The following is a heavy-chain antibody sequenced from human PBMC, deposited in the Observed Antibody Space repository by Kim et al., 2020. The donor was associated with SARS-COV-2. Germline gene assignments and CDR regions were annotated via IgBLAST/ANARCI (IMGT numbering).Heavy chain of an antibody. Sequence: KGRFTISRDNAKNSLYLQMNSLRAEDTAVYYCARGYDFWSGYYHDYWYFDLWGRGTLVTVSS. D-gene: IGHD3-3*01. V-gene: IGHV3-7*04. J-gene: IGHJ2*01. CDR3: ARGYDFWSGYYHDYWYFDL.